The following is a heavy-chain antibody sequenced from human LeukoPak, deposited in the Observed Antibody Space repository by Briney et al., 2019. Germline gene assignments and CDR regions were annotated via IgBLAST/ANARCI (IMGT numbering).Heavy chain of an antibody. CDR3: AHGSMYQLDY. CDR2: IRYDGSNK. V-gene: IGHV3-30*02. D-gene: IGHD2-2*01. J-gene: IGHJ4*02. Sequence: PGGSLRLSCTASKFTFSSYWMSWVRQAPGKGLEWVAFIRYDGSNKYYADSVKGRFTISRDNSKNTLYLQMNSLRAEDTAVYYCAHGSMYQLDYWGQGTLVTVSS. CDR1: KFTFSSYW.